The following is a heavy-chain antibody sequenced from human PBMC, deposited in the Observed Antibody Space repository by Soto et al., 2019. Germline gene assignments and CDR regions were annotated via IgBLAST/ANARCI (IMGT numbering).Heavy chain of an antibody. J-gene: IGHJ6*02. D-gene: IGHD1-1*01. CDR3: AKHTTYRFYGMDV. V-gene: IGHV5-51*01. Sequence: GESLKISCKGSGYSFSSFWIGWVRQMPGKGLELIGIIYPGDSDIRYSPSFEGQVTMSADRSSSTAYLQWSSLKASDTAMYYCAKHTTYRFYGMDVRGQGTTVTVSS. CDR1: GYSFSSFW. CDR2: IYPGDSDI.